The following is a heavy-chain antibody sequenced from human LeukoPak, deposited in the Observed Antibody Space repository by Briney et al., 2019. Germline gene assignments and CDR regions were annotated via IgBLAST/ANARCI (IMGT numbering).Heavy chain of an antibody. Sequence: GGSLRLSCAASGFTFDDYAMHWVRQAPGKGLEWVSGISWNSGSIGYADSVKGRFTISRDNAKNSLYLQMNSLRAEDTALYYCAKRSWQHNYFDYWSQGTLVTVSS. J-gene: IGHJ4*02. CDR3: AKRSWQHNYFDY. D-gene: IGHD6-13*01. CDR2: ISWNSGSI. V-gene: IGHV3-9*01. CDR1: GFTFDDYA.